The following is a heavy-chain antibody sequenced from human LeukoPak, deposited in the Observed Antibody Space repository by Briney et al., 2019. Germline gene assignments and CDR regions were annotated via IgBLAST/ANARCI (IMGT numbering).Heavy chain of an antibody. CDR2: ISGSGGST. Sequence: PGGSLRLSCAASGFTFSSYAMSWVRQAPGKGLEWVSAISGSGGSTYYADSVKGRFTISRDNSKNTLYLQMNSLSAEDTAVYYCAKVRYSGYDPPYYFDYWGQGTLVTVSS. CDR1: GFTFSSYA. V-gene: IGHV3-23*01. J-gene: IGHJ4*02. D-gene: IGHD5-12*01. CDR3: AKVRYSGYDPPYYFDY.